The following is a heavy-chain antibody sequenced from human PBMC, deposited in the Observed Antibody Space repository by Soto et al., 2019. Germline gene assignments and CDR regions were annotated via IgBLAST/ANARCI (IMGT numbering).Heavy chain of an antibody. V-gene: IGHV1-46*01. CDR2: INPSGGST. CDR3: ARDRGRKRLTRDVYFDY. D-gene: IGHD2-2*01. J-gene: IGHJ4*02. CDR1: GYTFTSYY. Sequence: ASVKVSCKASGYTFTSYYMHWVRQAPGQGLEWMGIINPSGGSTSYAQKFQGRVTMTRDTSTSTVYMELSSLRSEDTAVYYCARDRGRKRLTRDVYFDYWGQGTLVTVSS.